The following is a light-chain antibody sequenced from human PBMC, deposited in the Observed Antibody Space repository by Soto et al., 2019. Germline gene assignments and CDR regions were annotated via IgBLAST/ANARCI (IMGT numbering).Light chain of an antibody. CDR3: KQYDTDTFT. CDR2: GGS. Sequence: EVVLTQSPATLCLSPGERATLSCRASQSVSDSYLVWYQQKPGQDPKLLSSGGSSRATGFPDKFSASGSGTHLTLTISSLEPGDFAVYCCKQYDTDTFTFGPGPTLQIK. J-gene: IGKJ2*01. V-gene: IGKV3-20*01. CDR1: QSVSDSY.